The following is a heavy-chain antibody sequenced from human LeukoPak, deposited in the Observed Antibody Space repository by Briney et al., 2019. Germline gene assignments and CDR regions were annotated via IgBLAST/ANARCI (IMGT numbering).Heavy chain of an antibody. J-gene: IGHJ6*03. D-gene: IGHD6-19*01. V-gene: IGHV4-39*07. Sequence: SETLSLTCTVSGGSISSSSYYWGWIRQPPGKGLEWIGSIYYSGSTYYNPSLKSRVTISVDTSKNQFSLKLSSVTAADTAVYYCARVSMAGTFYYYYYMDVWGKGTTVTVSS. CDR1: GGSISSSSYY. CDR3: ARVSMAGTFYYYYYMDV. CDR2: IYYSGST.